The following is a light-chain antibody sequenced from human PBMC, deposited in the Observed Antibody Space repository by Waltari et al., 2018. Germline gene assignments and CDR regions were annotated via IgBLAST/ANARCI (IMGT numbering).Light chain of an antibody. CDR1: SSDGGGDNY. J-gene: IGLJ2*01. CDR3: SSYAGSNNLL. CDR2: EVT. V-gene: IGLV2-8*01. Sequence: HSSLPQPPSSSGSPGQSVTIPCTRTSSDGGGDNYVSWYQQHPAKAPKLMIYEVTKRPSGVPDRFSGSKSDNTASLTVSGLQAEDEADYYCSSYAGSNNLLFGGGTKLTVL.